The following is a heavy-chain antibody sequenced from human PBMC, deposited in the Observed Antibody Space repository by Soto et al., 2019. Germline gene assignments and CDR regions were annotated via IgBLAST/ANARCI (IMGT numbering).Heavy chain of an antibody. V-gene: IGHV3-33*01. Sequence: QVQLVESGGGVVQPGRSLRLSCAASEFTFSRHGMHWVRQAPGKGLQWVGVIWSDGSNEVYADSVKGRFIISRDNSKNILYLQMNSLRAEDTAVYYCARERTFGDNKHNDMDVWGTGITVTVSS. CDR3: ARERTFGDNKHNDMDV. J-gene: IGHJ6*03. CDR1: EFTFSRHG. D-gene: IGHD3-10*01. CDR2: IWSDGSNE.